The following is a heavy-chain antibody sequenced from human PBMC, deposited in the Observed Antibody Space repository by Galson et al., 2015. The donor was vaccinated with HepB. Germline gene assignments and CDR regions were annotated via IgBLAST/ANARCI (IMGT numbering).Heavy chain of an antibody. J-gene: IGHJ5*01. D-gene: IGHD6-13*01. CDR3: ATAAGYSSSWYEF. CDR2: ISWNSGSI. CDR1: GFTFDDYA. Sequence: SLRLSCAASGFTFDDYAMHWVRQAPGKGLEWVSGISWNSGSIGYADSVKGRFTISRDSAKNSLYLQMNSLRAEDTALYYCATAAGYSSSWYEFWGQGTLVTVSS. V-gene: IGHV3-9*01.